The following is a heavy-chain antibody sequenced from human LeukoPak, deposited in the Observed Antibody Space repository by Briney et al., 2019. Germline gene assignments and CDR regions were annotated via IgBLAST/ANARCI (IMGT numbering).Heavy chain of an antibody. CDR2: ISSNGGST. J-gene: IGHJ3*02. CDR3: ARERWSFRRARRDAFDI. CDR1: GFTFSSYA. Sequence: PGGSLRLSCAASGFTFSSYAMHWVRQAPGKGLEYVSAISSNGGSTYYANSVKGRFTISRDNSKNTLYLQMGSLRAEDMAVYYCARERWSFRRARRDAFDIWGQGTMVTVSS. V-gene: IGHV3-64*01. D-gene: IGHD2-8*01.